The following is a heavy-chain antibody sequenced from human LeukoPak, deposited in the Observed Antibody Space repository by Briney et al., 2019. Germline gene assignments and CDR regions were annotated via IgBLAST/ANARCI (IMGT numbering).Heavy chain of an antibody. CDR2: ISYDGSNK. Sequence: GGSLRLSCAASGFTFSSYGMHWVRQAPGKGLEWVAVISYDGSNKYYADSVKGRFTISRDNSKNTLYLQMNSLRAEDTAVYYCAKASYLLDYGYYGMDAWGQGTTVTVSS. J-gene: IGHJ6*02. CDR1: GFTFSSYG. CDR3: AKASYLLDYGYYGMDA. V-gene: IGHV3-30*18. D-gene: IGHD5-18*01.